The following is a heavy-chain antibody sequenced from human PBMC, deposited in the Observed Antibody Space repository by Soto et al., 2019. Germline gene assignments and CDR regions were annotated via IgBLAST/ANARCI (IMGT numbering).Heavy chain of an antibody. CDR3: ARRSSGLWDAFDI. CDR1: GYTFASYG. V-gene: IGHV1-18*01. D-gene: IGHD6-19*01. J-gene: IGHJ3*02. CDR2: ISAYNGNT. Sequence: ASVKASCKASGYTFASYGISWVRQAPGQGLEWMGWISAYNGNTNYAQKLQGRVTMTTDTSTSTAYMELRSLRSDDTAVYYCARRSSGLWDAFDIWGQGTMVTVSS.